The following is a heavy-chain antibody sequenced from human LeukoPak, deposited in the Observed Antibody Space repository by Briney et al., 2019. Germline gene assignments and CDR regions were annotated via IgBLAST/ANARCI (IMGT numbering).Heavy chain of an antibody. V-gene: IGHV3-48*02. D-gene: IGHD3-22*01. Sequence: PGGALRLSFSGSGFTFRADSMDWIRQAPGKGLEWLSYISRSSTTIYYADSVKGRFTISRDNAKNSLYLQMNSLRDEDTAVYYCARAGDYYSTGDYWGQGTLVTVSS. CDR1: GFTFRADS. J-gene: IGHJ4*02. CDR2: ISRSSTTI. CDR3: ARAGDYYSTGDY.